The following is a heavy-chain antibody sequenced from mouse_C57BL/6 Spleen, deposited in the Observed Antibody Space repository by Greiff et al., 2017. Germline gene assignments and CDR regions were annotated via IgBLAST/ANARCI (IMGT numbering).Heavy chain of an antibody. Sequence: EVQRVESGGDLVKPGGSLKLSCAASGFTFSSYGMSWVRQTPDKRLEWVATISSGGSYTYYPDSVKGRFTISRDNAKNTLYLQMSSLKSEDTAMYYCARLNWDEGYFDYWGQGTTLTVSS. CDR1: GFTFSSYG. CDR3: ARLNWDEGYFDY. D-gene: IGHD4-1*02. CDR2: ISSGGSYT. J-gene: IGHJ2*01. V-gene: IGHV5-6*01.